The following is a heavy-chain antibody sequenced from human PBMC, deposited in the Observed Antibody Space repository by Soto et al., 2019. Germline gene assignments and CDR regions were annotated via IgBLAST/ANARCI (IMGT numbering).Heavy chain of an antibody. Sequence: EVQLVQSGGGLVQPGGSLRLSCAASGFTVSNNYLSWVRQAPGKGLQWVSLIYSDGGTDYAESVKGRFTISRDNSKNTLYLQMNSLKAGDTAIYSCSTRMTTAPYWGQGTLVTVSS. V-gene: IGHV3-66*01. D-gene: IGHD4-17*01. CDR1: GFTVSNNY. CDR3: STRMTTAPY. J-gene: IGHJ4*02. CDR2: IYSDGGT.